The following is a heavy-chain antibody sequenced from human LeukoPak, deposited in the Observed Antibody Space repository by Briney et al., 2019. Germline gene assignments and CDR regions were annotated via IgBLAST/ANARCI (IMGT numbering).Heavy chain of an antibody. CDR3: AKDTYCCDSSGYHGYFDH. V-gene: IGHV3-23*01. CDR2: ISGSGDST. D-gene: IGHD3-22*01. CDR1: GFTFSTYA. J-gene: IGHJ4*02. Sequence: GSLRLSCAASGFTFSTYAMTWVRQAPGKGLECISAISGSGDSTYYVDSVKGRFTVSRDNSKNTLYLQMNRLRAEDTAVYYCAKDTYCCDSSGYHGYFDHWGQGTLVTVSS.